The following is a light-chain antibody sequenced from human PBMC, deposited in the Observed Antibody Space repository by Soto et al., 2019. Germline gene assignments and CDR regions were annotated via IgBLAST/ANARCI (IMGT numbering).Light chain of an antibody. CDR3: QQSYITPLT. V-gene: IGKV1-39*01. CDR2: ASS. CDR1: HSINNY. J-gene: IGKJ4*01. Sequence: DIQMTQSPSSLSASVGDRVTITCRASHSINNYLNWYQQKPGKAPKLLIYASSTLHSGVPSRFRGSASGTDFTLTTSSLHPEDFATYYCQQSYITPLTFGGGTKVEIK.